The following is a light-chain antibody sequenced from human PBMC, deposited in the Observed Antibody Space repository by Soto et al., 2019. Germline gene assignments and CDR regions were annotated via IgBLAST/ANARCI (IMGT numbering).Light chain of an antibody. J-gene: IGKJ5*01. V-gene: IGKV1-13*02. Sequence: IQSTQSPSCLSASVGDRVTITCRASQGISSALAWYQQKPGKAPKLLIYDASSLESGVPSRFSGSGSGTDFTLTISSLQPEDFATYYCQQLNSFPITFGQGTRLEIK. CDR2: DAS. CDR3: QQLNSFPIT. CDR1: QGISSA.